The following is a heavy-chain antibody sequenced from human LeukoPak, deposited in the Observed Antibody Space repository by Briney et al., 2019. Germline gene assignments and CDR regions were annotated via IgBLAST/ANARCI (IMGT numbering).Heavy chain of an antibody. CDR2: IYPGDSDT. CDR3: ARQDLAAAGSFDY. V-gene: IGHV5-51*01. CDR1: GYSFTTYW. Sequence: GESLKISCKGSGYSFTTYWIGWVRQMPGKGLEWMGIIYPGDSDTRYSPSFQGQVTISADKSISTAYLQWSSLKASDSAMYYCARQDLAAAGSFDYWGQGTLVTVSS. J-gene: IGHJ4*02. D-gene: IGHD6-13*01.